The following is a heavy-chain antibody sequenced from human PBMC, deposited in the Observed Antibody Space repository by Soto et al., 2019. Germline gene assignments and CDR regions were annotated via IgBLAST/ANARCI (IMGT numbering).Heavy chain of an antibody. CDR3: ARGSSYYYDSSGYSY. CDR1: GGSISSGGYS. D-gene: IGHD3-22*01. CDR2: IYHSGST. J-gene: IGHJ4*02. Sequence: QLQLQESGSGLVKPSQTLSLTCAVSGGSISSGGYSWSWIRQPPGKGLEWIGYIYHSGSTYYNTSLKSRVTISVDRSKNQFSLKLSSVTAADTAVYYCARGSSYYYDSSGYSYWGQGTLVTVSS. V-gene: IGHV4-30-2*01.